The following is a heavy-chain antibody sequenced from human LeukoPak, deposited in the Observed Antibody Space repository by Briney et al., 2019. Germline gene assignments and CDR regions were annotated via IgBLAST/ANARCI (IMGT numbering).Heavy chain of an antibody. CDR3: AKDSGSYSDAFDI. Sequence: GGSLRLSCAASGFTFSGFAMCWVRQAPGKGLEWVSAITGSGGDTNYADSVKGRFTISRDNSKSTLFLQMNSLRGDDTAVYYCAKDSGSYSDAFDIWGQGTMVTVSS. V-gene: IGHV3-23*01. D-gene: IGHD1-26*01. CDR2: ITGSGGDT. J-gene: IGHJ3*02. CDR1: GFTFSGFA.